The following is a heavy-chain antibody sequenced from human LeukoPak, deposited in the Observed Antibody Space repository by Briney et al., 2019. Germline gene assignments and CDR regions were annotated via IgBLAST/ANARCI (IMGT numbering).Heavy chain of an antibody. D-gene: IGHD5-18*01. Sequence: KESGPTLVKPTQTLTLTCTFSGFSLTSDRAGVGWIRQPPGKALEWLALIYGNGDERYSPSLRSRLTITKDTSKNQVVLTMTNMDPVDTATYFCAHRHLIGYTYDFWGQGTLATVSS. J-gene: IGHJ4*02. V-gene: IGHV2-5*01. CDR2: IYGNGDE. CDR1: GFSLTSDRAG. CDR3: AHRHLIGYTYDF.